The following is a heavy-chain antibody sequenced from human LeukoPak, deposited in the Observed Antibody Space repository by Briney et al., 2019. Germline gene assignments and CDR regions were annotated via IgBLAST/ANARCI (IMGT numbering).Heavy chain of an antibody. V-gene: IGHV4-4*07. CDR2: IYTSGST. CDR1: GGSISSYY. CDR3: ATGTYYYDSSENYMDV. D-gene: IGHD3-22*01. J-gene: IGHJ6*03. Sequence: SETLSLTCTVSGGSISSYYWSWIRQPAGKGLEWIGRIYTSGSTNYNPSLKSRVTMSVDTSKNQFSLKLSSVTAADTAVYYCATGTYYYDSSENYMDVWGKGTTVTVSS.